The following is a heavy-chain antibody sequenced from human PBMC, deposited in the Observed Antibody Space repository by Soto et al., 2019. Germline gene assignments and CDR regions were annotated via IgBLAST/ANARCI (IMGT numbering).Heavy chain of an antibody. J-gene: IGHJ4*02. CDR3: ARGEFYYGWGAFFNN. D-gene: IGHD3-10*01. Sequence: GASVKVSCKASGYTFTSYGISWVRQAPGQGLEWMGWISAYNGNTNYAQKLQGRVTMTTDTSTSTAYMELSSLRSEDTAVYYSARGEFYYGWGAFFNNWGRGTLFTVS. CDR2: ISAYNGNT. V-gene: IGHV1-18*01. CDR1: GYTFTSYG.